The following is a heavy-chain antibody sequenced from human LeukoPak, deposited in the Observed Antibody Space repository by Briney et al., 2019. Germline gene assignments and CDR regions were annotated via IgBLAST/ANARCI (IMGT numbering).Heavy chain of an antibody. J-gene: IGHJ1*01. CDR3: AGQGYDDYMGYFHH. CDR1: GATFNSYA. V-gene: IGHV3-23*01. D-gene: IGHD4-17*01. Sequence: GGSLRLSCAASGATFNSYAMTWVRQAPGKGLEWVSGLSGSGGSTHYADSVKGRFTISRDNSKNTLYLQMDSLRAEDTAVYYCAGQGYDDYMGYFHHWGQGTLVTVSS. CDR2: LSGSGGST.